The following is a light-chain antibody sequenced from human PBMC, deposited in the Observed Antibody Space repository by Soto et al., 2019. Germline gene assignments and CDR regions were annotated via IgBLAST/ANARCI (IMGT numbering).Light chain of an antibody. V-gene: IGKV1-5*01. J-gene: IGKJ1*01. CDR1: QSISDY. CDR3: QQYCTYWHM. CDR2: DAS. Sequence: DIQMTQSPSTLSASVGDRVIITCRASQSISDYLAWYQQKPGKAPKLLIYDASNLESGVPSTFSGSGSGTEFTLTISSLQPDDFATYYCQQYCTYWHMFGQGTRVEIK.